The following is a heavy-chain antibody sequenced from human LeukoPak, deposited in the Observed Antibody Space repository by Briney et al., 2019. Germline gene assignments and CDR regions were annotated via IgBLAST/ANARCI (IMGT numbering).Heavy chain of an antibody. CDR1: GGSISSYY. Sequence: SETLSLTCTVSGGSISSYYWSWIRQPPGKGLEWIGYIYYSGSTNYNPSLKSRVTISVDTSKNQFSLKLNSVTAADTAVYYCARRGYSYGPFDYWGQGTLVTVSS. CDR3: ARRGYSYGPFDY. D-gene: IGHD5-18*01. CDR2: IYYSGST. V-gene: IGHV4-59*08. J-gene: IGHJ4*02.